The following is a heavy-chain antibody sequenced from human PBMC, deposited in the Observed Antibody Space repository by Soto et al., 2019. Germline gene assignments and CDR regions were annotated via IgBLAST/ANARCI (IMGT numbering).Heavy chain of an antibody. J-gene: IGHJ3*02. CDR1: GYSFTTYG. CDR3: ARELGWERRAFDI. D-gene: IGHD1-1*01. CDR2: ISTNDGNT. V-gene: IGHV1-18*01. Sequence: QVQLVQSGAEVKKPGASVKVSCKASGYSFTTYGFNWVRQAPGQGLEWMGWISTNDGNTISAQKLQGRVTMTTDTSTGTAYMELRSLRSDDTAVYYCARELGWERRAFDIWGQGTVVTVS.